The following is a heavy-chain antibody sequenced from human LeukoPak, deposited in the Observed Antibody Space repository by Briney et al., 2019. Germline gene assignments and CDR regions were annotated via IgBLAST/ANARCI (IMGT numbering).Heavy chain of an antibody. J-gene: IGHJ3*01. D-gene: IGHD5/OR15-5a*01. V-gene: IGHV3-11*04. CDR3: ARAPGTYSVRPGAFDL. CDR1: EFTPSVYY. CDR2: ISSSGSTR. Sequence: PGRSLRLSCAASEFTPSVYYMSWIRQAPGKGLEWVSPISSSGSTRYYADSVKGRFTISRDNAENSLYLQMNSLRDEDTALYYCARAPGTYSVRPGAFDLWGQGTMVTVSS.